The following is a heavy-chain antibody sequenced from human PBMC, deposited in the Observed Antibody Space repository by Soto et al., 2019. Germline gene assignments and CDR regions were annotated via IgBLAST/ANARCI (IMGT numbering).Heavy chain of an antibody. V-gene: IGHV1-46*01. J-gene: IGHJ4*02. Sequence: QVQLVQSGAEVKKPGASEKVSCKASGYIFINYYIHWVRQAPGQGLEWIGIINPNGGSTNYAQKFRGRVTLARDTSTSTVYMDLSSLRSEDTAMYYCARDLAAGDFWGQGTLVTVSS. D-gene: IGHD6-13*01. CDR3: ARDLAAGDF. CDR1: GYIFINYY. CDR2: INPNGGST.